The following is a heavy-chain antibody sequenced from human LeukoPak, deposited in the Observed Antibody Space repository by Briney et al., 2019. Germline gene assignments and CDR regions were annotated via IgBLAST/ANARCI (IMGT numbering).Heavy chain of an antibody. J-gene: IGHJ4*02. CDR3: ARDSYGYDY. V-gene: IGHV3-30*04. CDR2: ISYDGSNK. CDR1: GFTFGDYA. Sequence: GRSLRLSCTGSGFTFGDYAMSWVRQAPGKGLEWVAVISYDGSNKYYADSVKGRFTISRDNAKNSLYLQMNSLRAEDTAVYYCARDSYGYDYWGQGTLVTVSS. D-gene: IGHD5-18*01.